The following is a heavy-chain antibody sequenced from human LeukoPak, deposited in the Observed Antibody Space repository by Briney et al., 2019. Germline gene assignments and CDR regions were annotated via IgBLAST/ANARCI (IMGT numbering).Heavy chain of an antibody. Sequence: GGSLRLSCAASGFTFSRYEMNWVRQAPGKGLEWVAVISYDGSNKYYADSVKGRFTISRDNSKNTLYLQMNSLRAEDTAVYYCAKDSSGYSYGSTDYWGQGTLVTVSS. CDR1: GFTFSRYE. CDR2: ISYDGSNK. J-gene: IGHJ4*02. V-gene: IGHV3-30*18. CDR3: AKDSSGYSYGSTDY. D-gene: IGHD5-18*01.